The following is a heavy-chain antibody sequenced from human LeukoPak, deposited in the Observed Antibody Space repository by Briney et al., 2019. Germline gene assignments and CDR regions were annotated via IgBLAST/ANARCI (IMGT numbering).Heavy chain of an antibody. D-gene: IGHD3-10*01. CDR3: ARVDYASGSYYFDY. J-gene: IGHJ4*02. CDR1: GFTFSSYS. V-gene: IGHV3-21*01. CDR2: ISSSSNYI. Sequence: GGSLRLSCAASGFTFSSYSMNWVRQAPGKGREWVSSISSSSNYIYYADSVKGRFTISRDNARNSLYLQMNSLRAEDTAVYYCARVDYASGSYYFDYWGQGTLVTVSS.